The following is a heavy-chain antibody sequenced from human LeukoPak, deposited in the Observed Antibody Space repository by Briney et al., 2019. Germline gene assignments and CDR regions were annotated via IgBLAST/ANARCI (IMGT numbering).Heavy chain of an antibody. V-gene: IGHV3-11*01. Sequence: GGSLRLSCAASGFTFSDYYLSWIRQAPGKGLEWVSYISSSGSTIYYADSVKGRFTISRDNAKNSLYLQMNSLRAEDTAVYYCARVVPAGVYYYGMDVWGQGTTVTVSS. CDR3: ARVVPAGVYYYGMDV. D-gene: IGHD2-2*01. J-gene: IGHJ6*02. CDR2: ISSSGSTI. CDR1: GFTFSDYY.